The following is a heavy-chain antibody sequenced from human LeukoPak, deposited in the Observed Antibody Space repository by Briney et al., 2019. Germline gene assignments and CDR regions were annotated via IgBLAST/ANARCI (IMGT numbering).Heavy chain of an antibody. CDR1: GFTFSSSW. CDR2: INSDGRNT. D-gene: IGHD6-13*01. CDR3: AHISSSYYYFDS. Sequence: GGSLRLSCAASGFTFSSSWMHWVRQVPGKGLVWLARINSDGRNTNYADSVKGRFTISRDNAKNTLYLQMNSLKAEDTAVYYCAHISSSYYYFDSWGQGTLVTVSS. J-gene: IGHJ4*02. V-gene: IGHV3-74*01.